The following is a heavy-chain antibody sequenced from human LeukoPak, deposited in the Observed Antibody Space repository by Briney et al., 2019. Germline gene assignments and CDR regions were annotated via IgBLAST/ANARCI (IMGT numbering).Heavy chain of an antibody. CDR1: GYTFIGYY. J-gene: IGHJ5*02. CDR3: AKNFFGSGSYVLVFDP. Sequence: ASVKDSCKASGYTFIGYYMHGVRQAPGQGVEWLGWINPNSGGTNYAQKFQDRVTMTRDTSISTAYMELSSLTSDDSAVYYCAKNFFGSGSYVLVFDPWGQGTVVTVSS. CDR2: INPNSGGT. V-gene: IGHV1-2*02. D-gene: IGHD3-10*01.